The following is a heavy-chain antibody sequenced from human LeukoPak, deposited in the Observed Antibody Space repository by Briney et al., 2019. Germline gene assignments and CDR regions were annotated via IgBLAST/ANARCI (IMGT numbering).Heavy chain of an antibody. V-gene: IGHV3-48*01. D-gene: IGHD2/OR15-2a*01. CDR3: VRDNLKYSTY. CDR1: GFTFSSYS. CDR2: ISSSSGTI. Sequence: PGGSLRLSCAASGFTFSSYSMNWVRQAPGKGLEWVSYISSSSGTIYYADSVKGRFTISRDNAKNSLFLQMNSLRAEDTAVYYCVRDNLKYSTYWGQGTLVTVSS. J-gene: IGHJ4*02.